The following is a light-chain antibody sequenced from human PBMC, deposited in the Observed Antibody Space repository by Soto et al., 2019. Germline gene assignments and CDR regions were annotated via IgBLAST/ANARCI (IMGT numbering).Light chain of an antibody. Sequence: IVMTQSPATLSVSPGEGVTLSCRASENVGTNLAWYQQKPGQAPRLLIYGSSTRATGIPATFSGSGSGTEFTLTNSSLQYEESAIYYCQEYNNWGLSFGGGTKVEIK. CDR2: GSS. CDR3: QEYNNWGLS. J-gene: IGKJ4*01. CDR1: ENVGTN. V-gene: IGKV3D-15*01.